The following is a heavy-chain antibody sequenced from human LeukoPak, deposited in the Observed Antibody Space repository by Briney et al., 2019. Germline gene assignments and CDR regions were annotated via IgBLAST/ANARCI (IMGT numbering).Heavy chain of an antibody. CDR1: GGSISSSTYY. CDR3: ARGPTYCGGDCYSDY. Sequence: SETLSLTCFVSGGSISSSTYYWAWIRQPPGKGLEWVGSIYYSGSAYYNPSLKSRVTISLDTSKNQFSLKLSSVTAADTAVYYCARGPTYCGGDCYSDYWGQGTLVTVSS. J-gene: IGHJ4*02. CDR2: IYYSGSA. V-gene: IGHV4-39*07. D-gene: IGHD2-21*02.